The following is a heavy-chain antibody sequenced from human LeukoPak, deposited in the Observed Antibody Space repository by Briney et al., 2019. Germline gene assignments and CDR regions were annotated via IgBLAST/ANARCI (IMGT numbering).Heavy chain of an antibody. CDR3: ARRLGSSTPFDY. Sequence: GESVKISCKGSGYSFPSYWIGWVRQMPGKGLEWMGIIYPGDSDTRYSPSFQGQVTISADKSINTAYLQWSVLKASDTAIYYCARRLGSSTPFDYWGQGTLVTVSS. J-gene: IGHJ4*02. D-gene: IGHD6-13*01. V-gene: IGHV5-51*01. CDR1: GYSFPSYW. CDR2: IYPGDSDT.